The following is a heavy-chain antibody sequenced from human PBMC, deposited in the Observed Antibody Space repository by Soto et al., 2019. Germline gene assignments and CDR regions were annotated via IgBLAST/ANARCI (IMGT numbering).Heavy chain of an antibody. D-gene: IGHD2-2*01. CDR3: ARHVKGYCSSTSCHTDY. CDR1: GGSISSGTYY. J-gene: IGHJ4*02. Sequence: QLQLQESGPGLVKPSETLSLTCTVSGGSISSGTYYWGWIRQPPGKGLEWIGSIYYSGSTYYNPSLKSRVTITVDTSKNQFSLRLSSVTATDTAVYFCARHVKGYCSSTSCHTDYWGQGTLVTVSS. V-gene: IGHV4-39*01. CDR2: IYYSGST.